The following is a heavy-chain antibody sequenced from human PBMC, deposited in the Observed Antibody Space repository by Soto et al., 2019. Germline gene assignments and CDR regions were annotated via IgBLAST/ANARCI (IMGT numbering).Heavy chain of an antibody. J-gene: IGHJ6*02. CDR2: IKQDGSEK. V-gene: IGHV3-7*01. Sequence: PGGSLRLSCAASGFTFSSYWMSWVRQAPGKGLEWVANIKQDGSEKYYVDSVKGRFTISRDNAKNSLYLQMNSLRAEDTAVYYCARDLGCGYSSSWYSCYYYGMDVWGQGTTVTVSS. CDR3: ARDLGCGYSSSWYSCYYYGMDV. D-gene: IGHD6-13*01. CDR1: GFTFSSYW.